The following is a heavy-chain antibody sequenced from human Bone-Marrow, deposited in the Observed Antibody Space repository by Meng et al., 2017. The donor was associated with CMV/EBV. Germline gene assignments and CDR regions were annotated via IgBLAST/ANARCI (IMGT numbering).Heavy chain of an antibody. J-gene: IGHJ6*02. CDR2: INPNSGGR. D-gene: IGHD6-6*01. CDR3: ARDHRKQLPGDDYCYYGMDV. Sequence: ASVKVSCKASGYTFTGYYMHWVRQAPGQGLEWMGWINPNSGGRNYAQKFQGRVTMTRDTSISTAYMELSRLRSDDTAVYYCARDHRKQLPGDDYCYYGMDVWGQGTTVTVSS. CDR1: GYTFTGYY. V-gene: IGHV1-2*02.